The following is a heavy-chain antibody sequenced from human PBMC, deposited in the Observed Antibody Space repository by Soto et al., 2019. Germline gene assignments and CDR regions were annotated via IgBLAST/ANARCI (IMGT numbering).Heavy chain of an antibody. D-gene: IGHD2-8*02. J-gene: IGHJ4*02. CDR1: GGSFSGYY. V-gene: IGHV4-34*01. CDR3: ARDKITGLFDY. Sequence: QVQLQQWGAGLLKPSETLSLTCAAYGGSFSGYYWTWIRQPPGTGLEWIGEINHSGSTNYNPSLKSEVTISVDTSKSHFSLELTAVNDSATAVYYCARDKITGLFDYWGQGTLVTVSS. CDR2: INHSGST.